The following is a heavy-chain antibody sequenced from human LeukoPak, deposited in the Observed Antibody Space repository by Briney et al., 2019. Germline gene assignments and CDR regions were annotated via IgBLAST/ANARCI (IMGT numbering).Heavy chain of an antibody. CDR2: IDWDDDK. J-gene: IGHJ4*02. D-gene: IGHD6-19*01. Sequence: ESGPALVNPTQTLTLTCTFSGFSLSTSGMCVSWIRQPPGKALEWFALIDWDDDKYYSTSLKTRLTISKDTSKNQVVLTMTNMDPVDTATYYCARTAYSSGWYVVDYWGQGTLVTVSS. CDR3: ARTAYSSGWYVVDY. V-gene: IGHV2-70*01. CDR1: GFSLSTSGMC.